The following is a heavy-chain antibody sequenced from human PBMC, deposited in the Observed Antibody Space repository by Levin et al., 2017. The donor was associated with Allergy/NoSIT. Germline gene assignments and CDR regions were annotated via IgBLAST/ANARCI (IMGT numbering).Heavy chain of an antibody. CDR1: GYTFTNYG. V-gene: IGHV1-18*01. CDR2: ISGYNGNT. Sequence: ASVKVSCKASGYTFTNYGISWVRQAPGQGLEWMGWISGYNGNTHYAQKVQGRVTMTMDTSTTTAYMELGSLTSDDTAVYYCARDRITILGGDYWGQGTLVTVSA. J-gene: IGHJ4*02. D-gene: IGHD3-9*01. CDR3: ARDRITILGGDY.